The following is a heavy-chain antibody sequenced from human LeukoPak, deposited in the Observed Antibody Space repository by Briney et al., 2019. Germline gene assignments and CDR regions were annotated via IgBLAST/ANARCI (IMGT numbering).Heavy chain of an antibody. V-gene: IGHV4-59*08. CDR1: DGSITGYY. CDR3: ARHIPVSYDAFDL. D-gene: IGHD6-19*01. CDR2: VYYTGRT. Sequence: SETLSLTCTVSDGSITGYYWSWIRQPPGKGLEWIAYVYYTGRTLYNPSLESRVTISVDTSKTQYSLKLTSVTAADTAVYYCARHIPVSYDAFDLWGRGTTVTVSS. J-gene: IGHJ3*01.